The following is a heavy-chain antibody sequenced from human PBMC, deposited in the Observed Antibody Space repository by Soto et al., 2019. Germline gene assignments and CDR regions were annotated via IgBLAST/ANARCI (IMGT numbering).Heavy chain of an antibody. CDR2: IRSKAYGGTT. CDR3: TRDPLYCSGGSCLRPDAFDI. J-gene: IGHJ3*02. Sequence: GGSLRLSCTASGFTFGDYAMSWFRQAPGKGLEWVVFIRSKAYGGTTEYAASVKGRFTISRDDSKSIAYLQMNSLKTEDTAVYYCTRDPLYCSGGSCLRPDAFDIWGQGTMVTVSS. CDR1: GFTFGDYA. V-gene: IGHV3-49*03. D-gene: IGHD2-15*01.